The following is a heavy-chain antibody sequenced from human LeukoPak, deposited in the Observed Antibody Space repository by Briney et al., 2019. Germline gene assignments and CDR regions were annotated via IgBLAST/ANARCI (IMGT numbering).Heavy chain of an antibody. D-gene: IGHD1-26*01. CDR3: ARLGGSFDP. Sequence: SETLSLTCAVYGGSYSGYYWSWIRQPPGKGLEWIGEINHSGSTNYNPSLKSRVTISVDTSKNQFSLKLSSVTAADTAVYYCARLGGSFDPWGQGTLVTVSS. J-gene: IGHJ5*02. CDR1: GGSYSGYY. CDR2: INHSGST. V-gene: IGHV4-34*01.